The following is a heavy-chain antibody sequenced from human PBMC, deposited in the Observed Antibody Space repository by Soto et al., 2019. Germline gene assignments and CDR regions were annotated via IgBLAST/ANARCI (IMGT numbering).Heavy chain of an antibody. V-gene: IGHV4-61*08. J-gene: IGHJ4*02. CDR3: ARDKITGPFDY. CDR2: IYYSGST. Sequence: SETLSLTCAVSGGSISSGGYSWSWIRQPPGKGLEWIGYIYYSGSTNYNPSLKSRVTISVDTSKNQFSLKLSSVTAADTAVYYCARDKITGPFDYWGQGTLVTVSS. D-gene: IGHD2-8*02. CDR1: GGSISSGGYS.